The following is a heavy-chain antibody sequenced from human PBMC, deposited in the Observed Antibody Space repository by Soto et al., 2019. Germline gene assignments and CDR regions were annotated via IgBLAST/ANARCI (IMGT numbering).Heavy chain of an antibody. CDR3: ARDRGSGWPQPRGFDY. D-gene: IGHD3-10*01. Sequence: ASVKVSCKASGYTFTGYYMHWVRQAPGQGLEWMGWINPNSGGTNYAQKFQGRVTMTRDTSISTAYMELSRLRSDDTAVYYCARDRGSGWPQPRGFDYWGQGTLVTVSS. CDR2: INPNSGGT. V-gene: IGHV1-2*02. CDR1: GYTFTGYY. J-gene: IGHJ4*02.